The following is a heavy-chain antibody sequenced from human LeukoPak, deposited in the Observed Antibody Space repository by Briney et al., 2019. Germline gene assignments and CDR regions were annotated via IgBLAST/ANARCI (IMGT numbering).Heavy chain of an antibody. CDR1: GDSISSTSYY. J-gene: IGHJ6*03. Sequence: SETLSLTCSVSGDSISSTSYYWGWIRQPPGKGLEWIGSISHTGSSYYNPSLKSRVTISVDTSKNQFSLRLSSVTAADTAVYYCARVYTGSSWDYYYYMDVWGKGTTVTVSS. V-gene: IGHV4-39*07. D-gene: IGHD6-13*01. CDR3: ARVYTGSSWDYYYYMDV. CDR2: ISHTGSS.